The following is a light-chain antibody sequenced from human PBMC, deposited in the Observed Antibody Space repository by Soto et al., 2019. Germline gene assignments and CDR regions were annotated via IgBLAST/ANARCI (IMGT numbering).Light chain of an antibody. J-gene: IGLJ3*02. V-gene: IGLV2-14*01. CDR2: DVS. CDR3: SSYTSSSTWV. CDR1: SSDVGGYNY. Sequence: ALTQPASVSGSPGQSITISCTGTSSDVGGYNYVSWYQQHPGKAPKLMIYDVSNRPSGVSNRFSGSKSGNTASLTISGLQAEDEADYYCSSYTSSSTWVLGGGTKVTVL.